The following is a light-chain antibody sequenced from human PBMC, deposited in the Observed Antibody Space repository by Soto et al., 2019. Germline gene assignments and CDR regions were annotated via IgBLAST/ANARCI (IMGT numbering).Light chain of an antibody. V-gene: IGKV1-39*01. CDR2: TAT. CDR1: QSITIY. Sequence: DIQRTQAPSSLSASVADRVTVTCRASQSITIYLNWYQHKPGKAPRLLIYTATSLQSGVPSRFSGSGSGTDFTLTISSLQPEDFATYYCQQSFSTPITFGQGTRLEIK. J-gene: IGKJ5*01. CDR3: QQSFSTPIT.